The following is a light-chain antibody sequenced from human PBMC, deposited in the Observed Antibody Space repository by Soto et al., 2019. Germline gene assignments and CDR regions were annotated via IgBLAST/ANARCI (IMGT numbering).Light chain of an antibody. CDR3: QKHSSVPFT. J-gene: IGKJ4*01. V-gene: IGKV1-27*01. Sequence: DIQMTQSPSFLSASVGDRVTITCRASQGIRNSLAWYQHKPGKVPKLLIYAASTLYSGVSSRFSGSGSGTDFTLTIGSLQAEDGAVYYCQKHSSVPFTFGGGTKVEIK. CDR1: QGIRNS. CDR2: AAS.